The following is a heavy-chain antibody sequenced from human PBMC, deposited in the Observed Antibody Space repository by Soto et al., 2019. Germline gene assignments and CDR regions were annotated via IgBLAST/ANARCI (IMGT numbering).Heavy chain of an antibody. CDR1: GFAFSSYS. D-gene: IGHD4-17*01. J-gene: IGHJ3*02. CDR3: ARDSGDYPPNDAFDI. V-gene: IGHV3-48*01. CDR2: ISSSSSTI. Sequence: GGSLRLSCAASGFAFSSYSMNWVRQATGKGLEWVSYISSSSSTIYYADSVKGRFTISRDNAKNSLYLQMNSLRAEDTAVYYCARDSGDYPPNDAFDIWGQGTMVTVS.